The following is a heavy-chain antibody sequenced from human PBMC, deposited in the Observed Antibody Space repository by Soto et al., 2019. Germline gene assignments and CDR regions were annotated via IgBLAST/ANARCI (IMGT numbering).Heavy chain of an antibody. J-gene: IGHJ4*02. Sequence: GGSLRLSCAASGFIFENFGMSWVRQAPGKGLEWISSISGSGFKKYYADSVKGRFTISRDNSKSTVYLELNNLSAEDTAVYHCAKHQGAESGPLGTVDCFDYWGQGSLVTVSS. V-gene: IGHV3-23*01. CDR1: GFIFENFG. CDR3: AKHQGAESGPLGTVDCFDY. D-gene: IGHD2-21*01. CDR2: ISGSGFKK.